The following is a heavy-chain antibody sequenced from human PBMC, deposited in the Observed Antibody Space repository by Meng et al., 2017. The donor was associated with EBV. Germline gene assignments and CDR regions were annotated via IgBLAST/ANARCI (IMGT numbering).Heavy chain of an antibody. CDR2: IKAGNGNT. CDR1: RYTCTSYA. D-gene: IGHD2-15*01. CDR3: ARRGGVADWFDP. V-gene: IGHV1-3*01. Sequence: VTLGRAGDEVVKLRASVWVSWKAARYTCTSYAMHRGRQAPGQRPECMGWIKAGNGNTKYSQKFQGRVTITRDPSASTAYMELSSLRSEDTAVYYCARRGGVADWFDPWGQGTLVTVSS. J-gene: IGHJ5*02.